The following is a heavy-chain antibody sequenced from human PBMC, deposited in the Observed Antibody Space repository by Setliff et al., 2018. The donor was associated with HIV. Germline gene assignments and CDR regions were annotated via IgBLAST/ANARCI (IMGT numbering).Heavy chain of an antibody. V-gene: IGHV3-21*06. CDR3: ARVDVELSGVFCHMGV. Sequence: RLSCAASGFTFSSYSMNWVRQAPGKGLEWVSSMSHGGDYIHHADSVGGRFTISRDNAKNLVYLEMNGLRVEDTAVYYCARVDVELSGVFCHMGVWGPGTTVTVSS. D-gene: IGHD1-7*01. J-gene: IGHJ6*02. CDR2: MSHGGDYI. CDR1: GFTFSSYS.